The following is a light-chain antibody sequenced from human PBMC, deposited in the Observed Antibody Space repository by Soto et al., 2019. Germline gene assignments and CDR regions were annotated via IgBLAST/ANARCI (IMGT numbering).Light chain of an antibody. Sequence: DIQMTQSPSSVSASVGDRVTITCRASQGISSWLAWSQQKPGKAPKLLIYAASSLQSGVPSRFSGSGSGTDFTLTISSLQPEDFATYYCQQANSFPFTFDPGTKVDIK. CDR1: QGISSW. J-gene: IGKJ3*01. CDR2: AAS. V-gene: IGKV1-12*01. CDR3: QQANSFPFT.